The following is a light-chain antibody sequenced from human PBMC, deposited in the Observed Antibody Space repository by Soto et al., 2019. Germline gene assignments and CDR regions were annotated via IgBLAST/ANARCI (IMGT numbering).Light chain of an antibody. CDR1: SSNIGSNT. J-gene: IGLJ3*02. CDR2: VDN. CDR3: ASWDDSLSGRV. V-gene: IGLV1-44*01. Sequence: QSVLTQAPSASGTPGQRVTISCSGSSSNIGSNTVNWYQQVPGTAPKLLIYVDNQRPSGVPDRFSGSRSGTSASLAISGLQSEDEADYYCASWDDSLSGRVFGGGTQLTVL.